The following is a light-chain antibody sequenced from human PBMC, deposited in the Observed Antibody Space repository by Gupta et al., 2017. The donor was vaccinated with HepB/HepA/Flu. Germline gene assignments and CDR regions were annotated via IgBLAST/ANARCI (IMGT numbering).Light chain of an antibody. CDR2: ATS. Sequence: EIVLTQSPATLSLSPGERATLACRASQSVNSTFLGWYKQKPGQTPRLLIYATSTRATGIPDRYRGGGYGTDLTLTSSRREQEDFAVYYCQHYGGSAPVTFGRGTXVEI. J-gene: IGKJ4*01. V-gene: IGKV3-20*01. CDR3: QHYGGSAPVT. CDR1: QSVNSTF.